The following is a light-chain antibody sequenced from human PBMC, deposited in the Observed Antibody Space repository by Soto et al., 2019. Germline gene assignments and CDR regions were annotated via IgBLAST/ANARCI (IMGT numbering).Light chain of an antibody. CDR2: TAS. V-gene: IGKV1-39*01. CDR3: QQSYSTSMYT. CDR1: QSISGY. Sequence: DIQMTQSPSSLSASVGDRVTITCRASQSISGYLNWYQLKPGKAPKLLIYTASSLRSGVPSRFSGSGSGTDFTLTISSLQPADFATYYCQQSYSTSMYTFGQGTKLEIK. J-gene: IGKJ2*01.